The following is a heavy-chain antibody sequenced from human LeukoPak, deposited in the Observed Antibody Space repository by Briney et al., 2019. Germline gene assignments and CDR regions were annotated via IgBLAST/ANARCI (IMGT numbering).Heavy chain of an antibody. D-gene: IGHD3-3*01. Sequence: ASVKVSCKASGYTFTSYGISWVRQAPGQGLEWMGWISAYNGNTNYAQKFQGRVTMTRDTSISTAYMELSRLRSDDTAVYYCARVITIFGVDDDDAFDIWGQGTMVTVSS. CDR1: GYTFTSYG. CDR3: ARVITIFGVDDDDAFDI. CDR2: ISAYNGNT. J-gene: IGHJ3*02. V-gene: IGHV1-18*01.